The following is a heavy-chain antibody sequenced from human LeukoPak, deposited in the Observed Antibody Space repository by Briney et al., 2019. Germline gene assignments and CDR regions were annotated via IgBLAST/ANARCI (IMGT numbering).Heavy chain of an antibody. CDR2: INHSGST. D-gene: IGHD2-2*01. V-gene: IGHV4-34*01. J-gene: IGHJ4*02. CDR1: GGSFIGYY. Sequence: SETLSLTCAVYGGSFIGYYWSWIRQPPGKGLEWIGEINHSGSTNYNPSLKSRVTISVDTSKNQFSLKLSSVTAADTAVYYCARGLDCSSTSCLDRYFDYWGQGTLVAVSS. CDR3: ARGLDCSSTSCLDRYFDY.